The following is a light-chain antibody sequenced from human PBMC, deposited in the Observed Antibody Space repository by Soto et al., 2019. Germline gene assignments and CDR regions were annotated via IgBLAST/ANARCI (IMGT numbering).Light chain of an antibody. J-gene: IGKJ4*01. CDR1: QGISNY. V-gene: IGKV1-27*01. CDR2: AAS. CDR3: QKYNFVPLT. Sequence: DIQMTQSPSSLSASVGDRVTITCRASQGISNYLAWYQQKPGKVPKLLIYAASTLQAGVPSRFSGSGSGTDFTVTISCLQPEDVDTYFCQKYNFVPLTFGGGTKVEIK.